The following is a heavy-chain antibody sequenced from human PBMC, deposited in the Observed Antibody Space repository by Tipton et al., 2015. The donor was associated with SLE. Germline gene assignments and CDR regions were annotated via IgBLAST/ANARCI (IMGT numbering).Heavy chain of an antibody. CDR3: ARVGSLTVRGYFDL. J-gene: IGHJ2*01. CDR1: GGSISSSGYY. Sequence: TLSLTCTVSGGSISSSGYYWGWIRQPPGKGLEWIGSIYYSGSTYYNPSLKSRVTISVDTSKNQFSLKLSSVTAADTAVYYCARVGSLTVRGYFDLWGRGTRVTVSS. CDR2: IYYSGST. V-gene: IGHV4-39*07. D-gene: IGHD4-11*01.